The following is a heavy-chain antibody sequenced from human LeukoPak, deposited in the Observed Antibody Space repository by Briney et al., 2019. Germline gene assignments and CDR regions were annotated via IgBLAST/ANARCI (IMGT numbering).Heavy chain of an antibody. CDR3: ARAYSSSWYWWYFDY. Sequence: ASVKVSCKASGGTFSSYAISWVRQAPGQGLEWMGGIIPIFGTANYAQKFQGRVTITADKSTSTAYMELSSPRSEDTAVYCCARAYSSSWYWWYFDYWGQGTLVTVSS. J-gene: IGHJ4*02. D-gene: IGHD6-13*01. V-gene: IGHV1-69*06. CDR2: IIPIFGTA. CDR1: GGTFSSYA.